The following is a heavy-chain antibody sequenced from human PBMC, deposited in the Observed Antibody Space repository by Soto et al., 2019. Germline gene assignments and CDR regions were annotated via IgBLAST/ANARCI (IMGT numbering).Heavy chain of an antibody. CDR2: INPNSGVT. Sequence: QVQLVQSGAEVKKPGASVKVSCKASGYTFTGYYMHWVRQAPGQGLDWMGWINPNSGVTNYAQKFQGRVPMTRDTSISTAYMDLSSLRSDDTAVYYCARGPGIAAAGKFDYWGQGTLPTVSS. J-gene: IGHJ4*02. CDR1: GYTFTGYY. V-gene: IGHV1-2*02. D-gene: IGHD6-13*01. CDR3: ARGPGIAAAGKFDY.